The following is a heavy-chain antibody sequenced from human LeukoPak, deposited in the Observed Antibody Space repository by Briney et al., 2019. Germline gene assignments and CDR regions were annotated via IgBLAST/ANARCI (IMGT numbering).Heavy chain of an antibody. D-gene: IGHD4-11*01. CDR2: ISSSSSYI. CDR3: AKQFTVTSLGRDY. Sequence: GGSLRLSCAASGFTFSSYSMNWVRQAPGKGLEWVSSISSSSSYIYYADSVKGRFTISRDNSKNTLYLQMNSLRAEDTAVYYCAKQFTVTSLGRDYWGQGTLVTVSS. J-gene: IGHJ4*02. V-gene: IGHV3-21*04. CDR1: GFTFSSYS.